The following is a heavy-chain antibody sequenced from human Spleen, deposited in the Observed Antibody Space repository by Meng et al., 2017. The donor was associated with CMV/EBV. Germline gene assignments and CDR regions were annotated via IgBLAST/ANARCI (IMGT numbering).Heavy chain of an antibody. CDR1: GFTFSRYA. CDR2: ISYDGSNK. V-gene: IGHV3-30*04. D-gene: IGHD2-2*01. CDR3: ARISGAYCSSTSCWHYGMDV. Sequence: GGSLRLSCAASGFTFSRYAIHWVRQAPGKGLEWVAVISYDGSNKYYADSVKGRFTISRDNSKNTLYLQMNSLRAEDTAIYYCARISGAYCSSTSCWHYGMDVWGQGTTVTVSS. J-gene: IGHJ6*02.